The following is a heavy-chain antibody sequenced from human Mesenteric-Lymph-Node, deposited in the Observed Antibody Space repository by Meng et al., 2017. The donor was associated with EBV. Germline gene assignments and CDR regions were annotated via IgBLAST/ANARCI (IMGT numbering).Heavy chain of an antibody. CDR2: ISSTSYYI. CDR3: ARFSSTSEVDD. CDR1: GFTFSSYK. J-gene: IGHJ4*02. Sequence: EVQLVESGXGLVKPGXSLRLSCAASGFTFSSYKMNWVRQAPGKGRAWVSSISSTSYYIYYADSVQGRFTISRDNAENSLYLQMNSLRAEDTAVYYCARFSSTSEVDDWDQGTLVTVSS. D-gene: IGHD2-2*01. V-gene: IGHV3-21*02.